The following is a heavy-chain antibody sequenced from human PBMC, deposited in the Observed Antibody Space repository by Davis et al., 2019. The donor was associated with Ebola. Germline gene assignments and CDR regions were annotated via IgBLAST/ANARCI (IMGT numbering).Heavy chain of an antibody. D-gene: IGHD6-13*01. CDR2: ISSSSTYI. CDR1: GFTFSVYS. J-gene: IGHJ4*02. CDR3: ASGIMAAAPDY. Sequence: PGGSLRLSCAASGFTFSVYSMSWVRQAPGKGLEWVSTISSSSTYIYYADSVKGRITISRDNAKNSSYLQMNSLRAEDTAIYYCASGIMAAAPDYRGQGTRVTVSS. V-gene: IGHV3-21*06.